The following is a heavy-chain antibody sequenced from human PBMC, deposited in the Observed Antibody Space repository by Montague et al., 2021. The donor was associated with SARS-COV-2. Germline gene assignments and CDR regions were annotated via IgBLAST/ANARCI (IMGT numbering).Heavy chain of an antibody. CDR1: GGSISSYY. V-gene: IGHV4-4*07. CDR3: ASGKYYDFWSGYYSHDYVSGMEV. Sequence: SDTLSLTCTVSGGSISSYYWSWIRQSAGKGLEWIGRIHTSGSTDYNPSLNSRVTMSVDTSKNQFSLKLSSVTAADTAVYYCASGKYYDFWSGYYSHDYVSGMEVWRQGTTVTVSS. D-gene: IGHD3-3*01. CDR2: IHTSGST. J-gene: IGHJ6*01.